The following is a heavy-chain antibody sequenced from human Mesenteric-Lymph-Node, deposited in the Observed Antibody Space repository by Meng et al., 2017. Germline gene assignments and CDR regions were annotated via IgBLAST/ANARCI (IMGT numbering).Heavy chain of an antibody. CDR2: IYHSGST. CDR3: AKDSGDDQRTYYYYVMDV. D-gene: IGHD5-12*01. Sequence: GSLRLSCAASGFTISSGYNCGWIRGPPGKGLEGIGSIYHSGSTYYNPSLKSRVTISVDTSKNQFSLKLNSVTAADTAVYYCAKDSGDDQRTYYYYVMDVWGQGTMVTVSS. CDR1: GFTISSGYN. V-gene: IGHV4-38-2*02. J-gene: IGHJ6*02.